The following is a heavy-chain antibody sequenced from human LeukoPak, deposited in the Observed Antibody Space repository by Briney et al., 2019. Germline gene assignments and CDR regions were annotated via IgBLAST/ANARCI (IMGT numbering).Heavy chain of an antibody. J-gene: IGHJ3*02. V-gene: IGHV3-21*01. CDR2: ISSSSSYI. Sequence: GGSLRLSCAASGFTFSSYSMNWVRQAPGKGLEWVSSISSSSSYIYYADSVKGRFTISRDNAKNSLYLQMNSLRAEDTAVYYCARDPRPYYDSSGYRPGGAFDIWGQGTMVTVSS. CDR1: GFTFSSYS. D-gene: IGHD3-22*01. CDR3: ARDPRPYYDSSGYRPGGAFDI.